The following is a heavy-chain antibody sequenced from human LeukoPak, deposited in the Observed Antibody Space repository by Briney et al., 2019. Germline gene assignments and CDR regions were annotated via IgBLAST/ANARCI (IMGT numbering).Heavy chain of an antibody. D-gene: IGHD3-22*01. CDR3: ARDPHKYDTRGYFSTAFDI. CDR2: IKEDGTEK. CDR1: GFSFRNSW. J-gene: IGHJ3*02. V-gene: IGHV3-7*01. Sequence: GGSLRLSCAGSGFSFRNSWMSWVRQAPGKGLEWVANIKEDGTEKDYVDSVKGRFTISRDNSKNSVYLQMNSLRVEDTGVYYCARDPHKYDTRGYFSTAFDIWGHGSKVTVSS.